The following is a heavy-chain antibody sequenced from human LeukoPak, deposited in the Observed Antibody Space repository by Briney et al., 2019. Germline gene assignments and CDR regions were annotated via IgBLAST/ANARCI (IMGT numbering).Heavy chain of an antibody. CDR3: ARDNPDRYCSSTSCYQDY. D-gene: IGHD2-2*01. CDR2: TSSSSSYI. V-gene: IGHV3-21*01. CDR1: GFTFSSYS. J-gene: IGHJ4*02. Sequence: GGSLRLSCAAFGFTFSSYSMNWVRQAPGKGLEWVSSTSSSSSYIYYADSVKGRFTISRDNAKNSLYLQMNSLRAEDTAVYYCARDNPDRYCSSTSCYQDYWGQGTLVTVSS.